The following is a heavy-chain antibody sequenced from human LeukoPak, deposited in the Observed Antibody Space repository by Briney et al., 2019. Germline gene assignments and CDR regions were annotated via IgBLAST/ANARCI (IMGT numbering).Heavy chain of an antibody. Sequence: EASVKVSCRASGGIFSRYAISWVRQAPGQGLGWMGGIIPIFGTANYAQKFQGRVTITADESTSTAYMELSSLRSEDTAVYFCARDRVVGLGLDNAFDIWGQGTVVTVSS. J-gene: IGHJ3*02. CDR1: GGIFSRYA. D-gene: IGHD2-15*01. CDR3: ARDRVVGLGLDNAFDI. V-gene: IGHV1-69*13. CDR2: IIPIFGTA.